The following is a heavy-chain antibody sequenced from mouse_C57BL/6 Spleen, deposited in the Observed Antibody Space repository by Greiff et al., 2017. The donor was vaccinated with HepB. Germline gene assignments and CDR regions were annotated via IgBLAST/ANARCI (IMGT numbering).Heavy chain of an antibody. CDR1: GFTFSSYA. D-gene: IGHD2-1*01. V-gene: IGHV5-4*01. Sequence: DVMLVESGGGLVKPGGSLKLSCAASGFTFSSYAMSWVRQTPEKRLEWVATISDGGSYTYYPDNVKGRFTISKDNAKNNLYLQMSHLKSEDTAMYYCARDQLPDYWGQGTTLTVSS. CDR3: ARDQLPDY. J-gene: IGHJ2*01. CDR2: ISDGGSYT.